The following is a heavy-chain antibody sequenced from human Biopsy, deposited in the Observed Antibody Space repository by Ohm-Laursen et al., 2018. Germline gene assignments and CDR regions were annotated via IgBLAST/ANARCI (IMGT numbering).Heavy chain of an antibody. CDR3: ARDTLGGGSYRFFY. D-gene: IGHD1-26*01. Sequence: ASVKVSCKASGGTFTNYAISWVRQAPGQGLEWMGGIIPIFGTANYAQKFQGRVTITADESTSTAYMELSSLRSDDTAVYYCARDTLGGGSYRFFYWGQGSLVTVSS. CDR1: GGTFTNYA. V-gene: IGHV1-69*13. J-gene: IGHJ4*02. CDR2: IIPIFGTA.